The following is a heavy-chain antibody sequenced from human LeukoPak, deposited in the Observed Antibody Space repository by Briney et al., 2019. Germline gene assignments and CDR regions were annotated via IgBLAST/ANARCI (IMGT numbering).Heavy chain of an antibody. D-gene: IGHD4-17*01. Sequence: GGSLRLSCAASGFTFDDYAMHWVRHAPGKGLEWVSGISGNSGSIGYADSVKGRFTISRDNAKNSLYLQMNSLRAEDTALYYCAKGQPYGDPKSGVDYWGQGTLVTVSS. J-gene: IGHJ4*02. V-gene: IGHV3-9*01. CDR1: GFTFDDYA. CDR2: ISGNSGSI. CDR3: AKGQPYGDPKSGVDY.